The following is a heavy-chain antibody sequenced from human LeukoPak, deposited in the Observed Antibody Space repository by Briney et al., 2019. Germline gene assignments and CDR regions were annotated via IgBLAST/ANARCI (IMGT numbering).Heavy chain of an antibody. V-gene: IGHV4-30-2*01. J-gene: IGHJ6*03. D-gene: IGHD2-2*01. CDR3: ARDRCSSTSCYPYYYYYYMDV. CDR1: GGSISSGGYY. Sequence: PSETLSLTCTVSGGSISSGGYYWSWIRQPPGKGLEWIGYIYHSGSTYYNPSLKSRVTISVDRSKNQFSLKLSSVTAADTAVYYCARDRCSSTSCYPYYYYYYMDVWGKGTTVTVSS. CDR2: IYHSGST.